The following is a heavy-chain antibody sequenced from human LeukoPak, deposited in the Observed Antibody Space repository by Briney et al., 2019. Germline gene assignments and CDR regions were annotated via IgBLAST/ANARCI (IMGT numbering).Heavy chain of an antibody. D-gene: IGHD6-25*01. V-gene: IGHV4-59*08. Sequence: PSETLSLTCTVSGGSISSYYWSWIRQPPGKGLEWIGYIYYSGSTNYNPSLKSRVTISVDTSKNQFSLKLSSVTAADTAVYYCARQKDSSAFDYWGQGTLVTVSS. CDR3: ARQKDSSAFDY. CDR2: IYYSGST. J-gene: IGHJ4*02. CDR1: GGSISSYY.